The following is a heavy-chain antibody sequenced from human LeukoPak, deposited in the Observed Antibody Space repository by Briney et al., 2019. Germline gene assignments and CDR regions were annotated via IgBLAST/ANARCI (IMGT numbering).Heavy chain of an antibody. V-gene: IGHV4-59*11. CDR3: ARDGREDYNYFAY. CDR2: IYYSGGT. D-gene: IGHD5-24*01. CDR1: GDSISGHS. Sequence: PSETLSLTCTVYGDSISGHSWSWIRQPPGKGPEWIAYIYYSGGTNYNPSLKSRVTISVDTSQNQLSLKLSSVTAADTAVYYCARDGREDYNYFAYWGQGTLVTVSS. J-gene: IGHJ4*02.